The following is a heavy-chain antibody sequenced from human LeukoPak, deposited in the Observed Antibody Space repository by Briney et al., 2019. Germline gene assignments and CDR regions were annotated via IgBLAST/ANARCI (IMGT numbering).Heavy chain of an antibody. CDR2: ISSSSSYI. CDR3: IRDFLTVTTNDY. J-gene: IGHJ4*02. Sequence: GGSLRLSCAASGFTFSNYSMNWVRQAPGKGLEWVSSISSSSSYIYYADSVKGRFTISRDNAKNTLFLQMNSLRAEDTAVYYCIRDFLTVTTNDYWGQGTLVTVSS. D-gene: IGHD4-11*01. CDR1: GFTFSNYS. V-gene: IGHV3-21*01.